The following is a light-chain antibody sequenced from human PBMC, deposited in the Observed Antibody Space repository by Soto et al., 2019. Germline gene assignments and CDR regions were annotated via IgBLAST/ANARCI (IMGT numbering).Light chain of an antibody. CDR3: QSYDSSLTGQV. CDR1: SCNIGAGYD. Sequence: QSVLTQPPSVTGSPGQRGTISSTGSSCNIGAGYDLPFYQQLPRTPPNLLFYAINHLPSPVPARFAGAKSGTSVSLAITGLQSGDKAHYFYQSYDSSLTGQVFRTGTKVTVL. CDR2: AIN. V-gene: IGLV1-40*01. J-gene: IGLJ1*01.